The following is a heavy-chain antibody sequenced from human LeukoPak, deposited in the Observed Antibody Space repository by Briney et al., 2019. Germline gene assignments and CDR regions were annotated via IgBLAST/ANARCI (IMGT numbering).Heavy chain of an antibody. CDR3: ARDPWGFSFEY. CDR1: GFTFSSYG. CDR2: ISSSSFTI. J-gene: IGHJ4*02. Sequence: GGSLRLSCAASGFTFSSYGMNWVRQAPGKGLEWVSYISSSSFTIYYADSVKGRFTISRDNSKNTLYLQMNSLRAEDTAVYYCARDPWGFSFEYWGQGTLVTVSS. V-gene: IGHV3-48*01. D-gene: IGHD7-27*01.